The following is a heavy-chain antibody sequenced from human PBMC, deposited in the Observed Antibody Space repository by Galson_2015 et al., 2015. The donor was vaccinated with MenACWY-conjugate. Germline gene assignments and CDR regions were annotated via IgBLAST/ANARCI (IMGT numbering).Heavy chain of an antibody. CDR3: ARAKEQWLSKTFDF. CDR2: IKHDGSGK. Sequence: SLRLSCAASGFTFSSSWMGWVRQAPGKGLEWVGNIKHDGSGKYYVDAVKGRFIISRDNAKNSVYLQMDSLRVEDTAVYYCARAKEQWLSKTFDFWGQGTMVTVSS. CDR1: GFTFSSSW. D-gene: IGHD6-19*01. V-gene: IGHV3-7*01. J-gene: IGHJ3*01.